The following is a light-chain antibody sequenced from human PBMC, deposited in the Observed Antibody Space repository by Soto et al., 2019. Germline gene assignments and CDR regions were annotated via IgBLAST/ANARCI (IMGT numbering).Light chain of an antibody. CDR1: QSVITY. CDR3: QQRSTWPLT. Sequence: EIVLTQSPGTLSLSPGEMASLYCRASQSVITYLAWYQQKSGQAPRLLIYDASNRATGIPARFSGSGSGTDFTLSISSLEPEDFAVYYCQQRSTWPLTFGGGTKVDI. CDR2: DAS. J-gene: IGKJ4*01. V-gene: IGKV3-11*01.